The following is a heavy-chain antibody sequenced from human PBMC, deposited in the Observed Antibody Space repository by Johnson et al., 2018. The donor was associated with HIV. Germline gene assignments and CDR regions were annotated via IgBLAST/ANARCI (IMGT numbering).Heavy chain of an antibody. Sequence: QVQLVESGGGVPQPGGSLRPSCAASGFIFSTFGMHWVRQAPGKGLEGVAFFRYDGSSKYYGDHVNGRFTISRDESKNTLFLEMDSLRPEDTALYYCAKEMEGYYGSGKGDAFDIWGQGTMVTFSS. CDR1: GFIFSTFG. D-gene: IGHD3-10*01. V-gene: IGHV3-30*02. J-gene: IGHJ3*02. CDR3: AKEMEGYYGSGKGDAFDI. CDR2: FRYDGSSK.